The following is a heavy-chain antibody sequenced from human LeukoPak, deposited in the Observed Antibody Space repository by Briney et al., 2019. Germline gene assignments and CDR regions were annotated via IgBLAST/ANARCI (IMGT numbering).Heavy chain of an antibody. J-gene: IGHJ1*01. V-gene: IGHV3-21*01. D-gene: IGHD3-3*01. CDR2: ISRSSSYR. Sequence: GGSLRLSCAASGFTFSSYSMNWVRQAPGKGLEWVSSISRSSSYRYYADSVKGRFTISRDNAENSLYLQMNSLRAEDTAVYYCARDRSGYFQNWGQGTLVTVSS. CDR3: ARDRSGYFQN. CDR1: GFTFSSYS.